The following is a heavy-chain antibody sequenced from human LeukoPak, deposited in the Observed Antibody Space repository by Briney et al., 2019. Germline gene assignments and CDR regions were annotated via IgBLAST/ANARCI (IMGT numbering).Heavy chain of an antibody. J-gene: IGHJ5*02. CDR3: AHRLRICSSSCYNWFDP. V-gene: IGHV2-5*01. CDR1: GFSLSTSGVG. D-gene: IGHD6-13*01. Sequence: SGPTLVKPTQTLTLTCTFSGFSLSTSGVGVGWIRQPPGKALEWLALIYWNDDKRYSPSLKSRLTITKDTSKNQVVLTMTNMDPVDTATYYCAHRLRICSSSCYNWFDPWGQGTLVTVSS. CDR2: IYWNDDK.